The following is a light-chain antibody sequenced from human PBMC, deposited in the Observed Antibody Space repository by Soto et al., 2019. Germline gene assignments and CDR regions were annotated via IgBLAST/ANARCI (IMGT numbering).Light chain of an antibody. CDR2: GAS. Sequence: EIVLTQSPGTLSLPPGERATLSCRASQSVSNNYLAWYQQKPGQAPSLLIFGASNRAPDIPDRFSGSGSGTDFTLTISSLQSEDFAVYYCQQYNNWPPYTFGQGTKVDIK. CDR1: QSVSNNY. CDR3: QQYNNWPPYT. V-gene: IGKV3-20*01. J-gene: IGKJ2*01.